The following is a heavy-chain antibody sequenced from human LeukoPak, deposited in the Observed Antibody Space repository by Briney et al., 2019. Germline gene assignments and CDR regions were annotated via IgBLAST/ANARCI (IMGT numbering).Heavy chain of an antibody. CDR1: GGSFSGYY. V-gene: IGHV4-34*01. Sequence: SETLSLTCAVYGGSFSGYYWSWIRQPPGKGLEWIGEINHSGSTNYNPSLKSRVTISVDKSKNQFSLKLRSVTAADTAIYYCAREVAGTPFIDYWGQGTLVTVSS. CDR2: INHSGST. J-gene: IGHJ4*02. CDR3: AREVAGTPFIDY. D-gene: IGHD1-14*01.